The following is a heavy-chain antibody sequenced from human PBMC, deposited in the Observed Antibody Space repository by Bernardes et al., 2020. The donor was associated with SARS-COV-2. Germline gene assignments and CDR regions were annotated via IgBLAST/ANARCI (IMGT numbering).Heavy chain of an antibody. CDR1: GFTFSSYS. J-gene: IGHJ6*03. D-gene: IGHD2-2*01. CDR2: ISSSSSTI. V-gene: IGHV3-48*04. Sequence: GGSLRLSCAASGFTFSSYSMNWVRQAPGKGLEWVSYISSSSSTIYYADSVKGRFTISRDNAKNSLYLQMNSLRAEDTAVYYCARDNPIPPSYCSSTSCIYYYYYYMDVWGKGTTVTVSS. CDR3: ARDNPIPPSYCSSTSCIYYYYYYMDV.